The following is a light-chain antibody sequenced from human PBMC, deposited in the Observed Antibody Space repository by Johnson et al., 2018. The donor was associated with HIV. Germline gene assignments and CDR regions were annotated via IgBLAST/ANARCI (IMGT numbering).Light chain of an antibody. Sequence: QSVLTQPPSVSAAPGQKVTISCSGSSSNIGNNYVSWYQQLPGTAPKLLIYDNNKRPSGIPDRFSGSKSGTSATLGITGLQTGDEADYYFGTWDSSLTIGGFFGTGTTVPVL. CDR3: GTWDSSLTIGGF. CDR2: DNN. J-gene: IGLJ1*01. V-gene: IGLV1-51*01. CDR1: SSNIGNNY.